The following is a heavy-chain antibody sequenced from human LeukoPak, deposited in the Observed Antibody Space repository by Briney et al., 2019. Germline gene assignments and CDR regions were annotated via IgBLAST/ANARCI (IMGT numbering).Heavy chain of an antibody. D-gene: IGHD2-2*03. CDR2: VWYDESLK. Sequence: GGSLRLSCAASGLTFSTYGMHWVRQAPGKGLEWVAVVWYDESLKYYADSVKGRFTISRDNSKNTLFLQLNSLRAEDTAVYYCATYLGYCTSSNCPYFYMDVWGTGTTVIVSS. V-gene: IGHV3-33*01. J-gene: IGHJ6*03. CDR3: ATYLGYCTSSNCPYFYMDV. CDR1: GLTFSTYG.